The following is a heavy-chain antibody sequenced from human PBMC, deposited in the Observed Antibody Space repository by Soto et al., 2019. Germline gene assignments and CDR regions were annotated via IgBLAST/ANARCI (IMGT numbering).Heavy chain of an antibody. CDR2: IYHSGTT. D-gene: IGHD2-15*01. CDR3: ATVIPATRYFAY. J-gene: IGHJ4*02. Sequence: LSLTCTVSGGSIGNDDYSWSWVRQPPGKGLEWIGYIYHSGTTYYNPSLTSRVTISVDGSNNQFSLKLTSMTAADTAVYYCATVIPATRYFAYWGQGILVTV. CDR1: GGSIGNDDYS. V-gene: IGHV4-30-2*01.